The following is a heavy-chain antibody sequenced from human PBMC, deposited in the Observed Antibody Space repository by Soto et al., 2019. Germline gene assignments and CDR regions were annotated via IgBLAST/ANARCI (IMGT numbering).Heavy chain of an antibody. CDR3: ARGITIFGVVIIGWFDP. V-gene: IGHV4-34*01. CDR1: GGSFSGYY. Sequence: SETLSLTCAVYGGSFSGYYWSWIRQPPGKGLEWIGEINHSGSTNYNPSLKSRVTISVDTSKNQFSLKLSSVTAADTAVYYCARGITIFGVVIIGWFDPWGQGTLVTVSS. J-gene: IGHJ5*02. D-gene: IGHD3-3*01. CDR2: INHSGST.